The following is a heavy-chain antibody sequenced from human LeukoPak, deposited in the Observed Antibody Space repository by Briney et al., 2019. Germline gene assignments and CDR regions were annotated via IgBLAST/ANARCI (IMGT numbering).Heavy chain of an antibody. J-gene: IGHJ4*02. D-gene: IGHD3-3*01. CDR2: ISDRGDLT. Sequence: GGSLRLSCAASGFTFSNYAMSWVRQAPGKGLEWVSSISDRGDLTYYADSVKGRFTIPRDNSKNTLYLQMNSLRAEDTAEHYCAKSSSGYYTFDYWGQGTLVTVSS. CDR1: GFTFSNYA. CDR3: AKSSSGYYTFDY. V-gene: IGHV3-23*01.